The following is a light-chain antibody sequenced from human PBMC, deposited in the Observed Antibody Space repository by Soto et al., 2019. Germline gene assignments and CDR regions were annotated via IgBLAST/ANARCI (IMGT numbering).Light chain of an antibody. Sequence: PGERATLSCRDSQSVSSSYLTWYQQKPGQAPRLLIYGASTRATSIPARFSGSGSGTDFTLTINRLEPEDFAVYYCQQYGNSPLTFGGGTKVDIK. V-gene: IGKV3-20*01. J-gene: IGKJ4*01. CDR2: GAS. CDR1: QSVSSSY. CDR3: QQYGNSPLT.